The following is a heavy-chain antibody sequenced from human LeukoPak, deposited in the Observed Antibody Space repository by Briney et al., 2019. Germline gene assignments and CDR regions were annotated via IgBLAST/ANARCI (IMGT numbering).Heavy chain of an antibody. CDR2: ISSSGSTI. V-gene: IGHV3-11*01. Sequence: GGSLRLSCAASGFTFSDYYMSWIRQAPGKGLEWVSYISSSGSTIYYADSVKGRFTISRDNAKNSLYLQVNSLRAEDTAVYYCARVPYYYDSSGYYGDYWGQGTLVTVSS. CDR3: ARVPYYYDSSGYYGDY. CDR1: GFTFSDYY. D-gene: IGHD3-22*01. J-gene: IGHJ4*02.